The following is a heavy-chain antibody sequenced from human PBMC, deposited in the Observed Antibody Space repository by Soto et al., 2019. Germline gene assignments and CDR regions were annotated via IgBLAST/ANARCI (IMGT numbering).Heavy chain of an antibody. J-gene: IGHJ4*02. Sequence: ASVKVSCKASGGTFSSYAISWVRQAPGQGLEWMGGIIPIFGTANYAQKFQGRVTITADESTSTAYMELSSLRSEDTAVYYCARRLNSGYDPPDYWGQGTLVTVSS. V-gene: IGHV1-69*13. CDR1: GGTFSSYA. CDR2: IIPIFGTA. CDR3: ARRLNSGYDPPDY. D-gene: IGHD5-12*01.